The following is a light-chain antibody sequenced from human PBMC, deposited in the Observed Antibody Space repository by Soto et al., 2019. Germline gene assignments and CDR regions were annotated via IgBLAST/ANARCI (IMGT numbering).Light chain of an antibody. CDR2: EVT. CDR1: SSDIGAYNY. J-gene: IGLJ1*01. Sequence: QSVLTQPASVSGSPGQSVTISCTGTSSDIGAYNYVSWYQHHPGKAPRLIIYEVTNRPSGISNRFSGSKSGNTASLTVSGLQTEDEAYYYCSSYAGSNNYVLGNGTKVT. CDR3: SSYAGSNNYV. V-gene: IGLV2-14*01.